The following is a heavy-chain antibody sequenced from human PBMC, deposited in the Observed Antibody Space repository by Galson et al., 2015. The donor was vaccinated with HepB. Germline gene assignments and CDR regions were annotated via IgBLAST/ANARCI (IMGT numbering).Heavy chain of an antibody. V-gene: IGHV3-74*01. CDR2: IHSDGSRT. CDR1: GFTFSSHW. CDR3: ARELELRYFDWLPNYYYYYGMDV. J-gene: IGHJ6*02. D-gene: IGHD3-9*01. Sequence: FLRTSSAAYGFTFSSHWMHWVRQAPRKGLVSVSRIHSDGSRTSYAESVQGRFTISRDNAKHTLYLQMNSLRAEDTAVYYCARELELRYFDWLPNYYYYYGMDVWGQGTTVTVSS.